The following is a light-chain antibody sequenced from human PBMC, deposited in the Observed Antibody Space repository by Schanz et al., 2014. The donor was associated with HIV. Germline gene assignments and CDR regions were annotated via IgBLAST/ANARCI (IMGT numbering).Light chain of an antibody. Sequence: QSVLTQPPSASGTPGQRVTISCSGSSSNIGSNTVNWYQQLPGTAPKLLIYSNNQRPSGVPDRFSGSKSGNTASLTVSGRESDDEADYYCCSYAEGGTYVFGTGTKLTVL. V-gene: IGLV1-44*01. CDR2: SNN. CDR1: SSNIGSNT. CDR3: CSYAEGGTYV. J-gene: IGLJ1*01.